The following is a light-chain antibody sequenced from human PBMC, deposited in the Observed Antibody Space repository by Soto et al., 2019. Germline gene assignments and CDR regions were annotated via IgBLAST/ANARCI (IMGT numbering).Light chain of an antibody. V-gene: IGKV3-11*01. CDR3: QQRSNWPWT. Sequence: TQSPSTLSASVGDRVTLSCRASQSVTTYLAWYQHKPGQAPSLLIYDASHRATGISARFSGSGSGTDFTLTISSLEPEDFAVYYCQQRSNWPWTFGQGTKVDIK. CDR2: DAS. J-gene: IGKJ1*01. CDR1: QSVTTY.